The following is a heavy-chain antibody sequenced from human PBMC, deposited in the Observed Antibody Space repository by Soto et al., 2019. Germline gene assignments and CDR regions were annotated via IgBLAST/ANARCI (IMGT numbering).Heavy chain of an antibody. CDR2: SYPGDSDT. Sequence: GESLKISCKGSGYSFTSYWIGWVRQMPGKGLERMGISYPGDSDTRYSPSFQGQVTISADKSISTAYLQWSSLKASDTAMYYCAGGGVRGVITRTRDYYGMDVWGQGTTVTVSS. D-gene: IGHD3-10*01. J-gene: IGHJ6*02. CDR3: AGGGVRGVITRTRDYYGMDV. CDR1: GYSFTSYW. V-gene: IGHV5-51*01.